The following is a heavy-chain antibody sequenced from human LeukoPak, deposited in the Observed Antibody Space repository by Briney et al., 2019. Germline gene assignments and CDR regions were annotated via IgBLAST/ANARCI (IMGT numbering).Heavy chain of an antibody. V-gene: IGHV3-23*01. D-gene: IGHD2-21*01. CDR2: ISSSGGRT. CDR3: AKDIVVVPPATFFDY. CDR1: GFTFSSYW. J-gene: IGHJ4*02. Sequence: GGSLRLSCAASGFTFSSYWMSWVRQAPGKGLEWVSAISSSGGRTYYADSVKGRFTISRDNSKNTLYLQMNSLRAEYTAVYYCAKDIVVVPPATFFDYWGQGTLVTVSS.